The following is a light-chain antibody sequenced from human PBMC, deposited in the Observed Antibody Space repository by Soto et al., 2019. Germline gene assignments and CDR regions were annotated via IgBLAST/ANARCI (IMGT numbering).Light chain of an antibody. CDR2: DVS. Sequence: AIQLTQSPASLSASVGDRVTITCRASQDIRGALAWYQQKPGKAPKILIYDVSSLQSGVPSRFSGSSSGTDFTLTISGLQPADFATYYCQQFTSYPIIFGQGTRLDIK. CDR3: QQFTSYPII. CDR1: QDIRGA. J-gene: IGKJ5*01. V-gene: IGKV1-13*02.